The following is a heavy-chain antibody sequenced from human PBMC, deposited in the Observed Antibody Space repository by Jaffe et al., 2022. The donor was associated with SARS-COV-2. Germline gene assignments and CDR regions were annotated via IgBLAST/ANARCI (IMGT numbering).Heavy chain of an antibody. CDR3: ARGRLRITMIKGRDAFDI. D-gene: IGHD3-22*01. J-gene: IGHJ3*02. CDR2: INHSGST. Sequence: QVQLQQWGAGLLKPSETLSLTCAVYGGSFSGYYWSWIRQPPGKGLEWIGEINHSGSTNYNPSLKSRVTISVDTSKNQFSLKLSSVTAADTAVYYCARGRLRITMIKGRDAFDIWGQGTMVTVSS. CDR1: GGSFSGYY. V-gene: IGHV4-34*01.